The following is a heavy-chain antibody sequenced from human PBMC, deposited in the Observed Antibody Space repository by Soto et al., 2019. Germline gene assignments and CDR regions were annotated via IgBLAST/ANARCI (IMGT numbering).Heavy chain of an antibody. CDR3: ARAQGVYAIPPYYFGLDV. J-gene: IGHJ6*02. Sequence: ESGGGLVTPGGSLRLSCAASGFTFSSYSINWVRQAPGKGLEWVSSISSTSDYIDYADSVKGRFTISRDNAKNSVFLQMNSLRAEDTAVYYCARAQGVYAIPPYYFGLDVWGQGTTVTVSS. CDR2: ISSTSDYI. V-gene: IGHV3-21*01. D-gene: IGHD2-8*01. CDR1: GFTFSSYS.